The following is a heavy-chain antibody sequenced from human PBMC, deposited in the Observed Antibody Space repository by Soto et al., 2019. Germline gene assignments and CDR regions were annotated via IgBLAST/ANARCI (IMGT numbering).Heavy chain of an antibody. D-gene: IGHD3-22*01. CDR2: INAGNGNT. J-gene: IGHJ3*02. Sequence: ASVKVSCKASGYTFTSYAMHWVRQAPGQRLEWMGWINAGNGNTRYSQKSQGRVTITRYTSASTAYMELSSLRSEDTAVYYCARRLTGYYDSSGYYYRSLSSPLDIWGQGTMVTIS. CDR3: ARRLTGYYDSSGYYYRSLSSPLDI. CDR1: GYTFTSYA. V-gene: IGHV1-3*01.